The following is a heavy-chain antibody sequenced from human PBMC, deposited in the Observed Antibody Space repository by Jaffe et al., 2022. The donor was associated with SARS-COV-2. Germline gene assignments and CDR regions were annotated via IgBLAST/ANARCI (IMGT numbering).Heavy chain of an antibody. Sequence: EVQLLESGGGLVQPGGSLRLSCAASGFTFSSYAMSWVRQAPGKGLEWVSAISGSGGSTYYADSVKGRFTISRDNSKNTLYLQMNSLRAEDTAVYYCAKDLNSSPGGWLDFNYGMDVWGQGTTVTVSS. V-gene: IGHV3-23*01. CDR3: AKDLNSSPGGWLDFNYGMDV. J-gene: IGHJ6*02. CDR2: ISGSGGST. D-gene: IGHD6-13*01. CDR1: GFTFSSYA.